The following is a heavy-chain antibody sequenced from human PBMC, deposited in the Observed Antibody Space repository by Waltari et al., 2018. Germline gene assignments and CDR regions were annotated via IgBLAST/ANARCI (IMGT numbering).Heavy chain of an antibody. Sequence: QLQLEESGPGLVKPSETLSLTCTVSRGSFSSTTYYWGWIRQPPGKGLEWIGTIYYSGRTYYTPSLKSRVTISVDTSKNQFSLKLSSVTAADTAVYYCARHRDIVATMFDYWGQGTLVTVSS. J-gene: IGHJ4*02. CDR2: IYYSGRT. CDR1: RGSFSSTTYY. V-gene: IGHV4-39*01. D-gene: IGHD5-12*01. CDR3: ARHRDIVATMFDY.